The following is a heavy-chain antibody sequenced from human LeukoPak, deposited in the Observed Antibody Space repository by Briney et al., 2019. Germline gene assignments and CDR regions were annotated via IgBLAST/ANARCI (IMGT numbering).Heavy chain of an antibody. Sequence: PSETLSVTCTVSGGSISSYYWSWIRQPPGNGLEWIGYIYYSGSTNYNPSLKSRVTISVDTSKNQFSLKLSSVTAADTAVYYCARLTSSGWPDYYYYGMDVWGQGTTVTVSS. CDR1: GGSISSYY. CDR3: ARLTSSGWPDYYYYGMDV. V-gene: IGHV4-59*08. CDR2: IYYSGST. J-gene: IGHJ6*02. D-gene: IGHD6-19*01.